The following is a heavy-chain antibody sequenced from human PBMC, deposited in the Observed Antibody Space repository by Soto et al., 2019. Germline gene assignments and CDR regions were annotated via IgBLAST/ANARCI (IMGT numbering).Heavy chain of an antibody. J-gene: IGHJ6*02. V-gene: IGHV3-30*18. Sequence: ARSLRLSCAAAGFTLNTYATHWVRHVPGKGLEWVAVISYDGSNKYYAGSVKGRLTISRDNSKNTLYLQMNSLRAEDTAVYYCAKGQHCSTTSCYFYFYGMDVWGQGT. D-gene: IGHD2-2*01. CDR3: AKGQHCSTTSCYFYFYGMDV. CDR1: GFTLNTYA. CDR2: ISYDGSNK.